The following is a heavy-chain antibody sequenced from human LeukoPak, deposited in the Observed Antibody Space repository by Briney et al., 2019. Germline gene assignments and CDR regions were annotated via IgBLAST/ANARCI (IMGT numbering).Heavy chain of an antibody. Sequence: PGGSLRLSCVGSGFTFSTYTMHWVRQAPGKGLEWVSSIGSGSSYMYYGDSVRGRFTISRDNAKNSLYLQMNSLRAEDTAIYYCATSHFDSSGSFDFWGQGTLVTV. CDR3: ATSHFDSSGSFDF. D-gene: IGHD3-22*01. V-gene: IGHV3-21*01. CDR2: IGSGSSYM. J-gene: IGHJ4*02. CDR1: GFTFSTYT.